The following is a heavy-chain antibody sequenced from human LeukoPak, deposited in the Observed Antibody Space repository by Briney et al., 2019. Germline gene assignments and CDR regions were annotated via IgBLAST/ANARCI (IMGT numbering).Heavy chain of an antibody. CDR2: IYPDHSDT. CDR1: GYIFTSQW. J-gene: IGHJ4*02. Sequence: KRGESLKISCKSSGYIFTSQWMAWVRQIPGKGLEWIGNIYPDHSDTTYSTSFQGQVIISAEETITTAHLQRSTLQAAATAMYYCATRDRGLGVSFDYWGQGTLVTVPS. V-gene: IGHV5-51*01. CDR3: ATRDRGLGVSFDY. D-gene: IGHD3-10*01.